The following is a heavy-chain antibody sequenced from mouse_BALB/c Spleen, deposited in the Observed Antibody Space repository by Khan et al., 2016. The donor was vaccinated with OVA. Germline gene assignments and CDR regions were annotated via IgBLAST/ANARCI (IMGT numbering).Heavy chain of an antibody. D-gene: IGHD2-14*01. Sequence: EVQLQESGPSLVKPSQTLSLTCSVTGDSITSGYWCWIRKFPGNKLEYMGYILYSGSTYYNPSLKSRISITRHTSQNQYYLQLKSMTTEDTSTYYCARSTYRYAFAYWGQGTLVTVSA. CDR3: ARSTYRYAFAY. J-gene: IGHJ3*01. CDR1: GDSITSGY. CDR2: ILYSGST. V-gene: IGHV3-8*02.